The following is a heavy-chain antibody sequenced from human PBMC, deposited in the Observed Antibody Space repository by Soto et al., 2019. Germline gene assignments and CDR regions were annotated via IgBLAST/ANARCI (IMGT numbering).Heavy chain of an antibody. CDR3: ARVVRFFGGHAGY. V-gene: IGHV1-8*01. CDR1: GYTFTEFD. Sequence: QVLLVQSGADVKKPGASVKVSCKTSGYTFTEFDFNWVRQAPGQGLEWMGWMNTNTGNTGYAQKFKGRVTMTRDTSISTAYMELRRLRSEDTAVYYCARVVRFFGGHAGYWGQGTLVTVSS. CDR2: MNTNTGNT. J-gene: IGHJ4*02. D-gene: IGHD3-3*01.